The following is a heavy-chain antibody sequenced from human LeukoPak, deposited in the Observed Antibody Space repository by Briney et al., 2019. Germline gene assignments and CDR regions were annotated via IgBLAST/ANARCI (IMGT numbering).Heavy chain of an antibody. CDR1: GFTFSSYA. J-gene: IGHJ4*02. D-gene: IGHD5-12*01. CDR2: MTASSVTF. V-gene: IGHV3-48*03. Sequence: SGGSLRLSCGVSGFTFSSYAMTWVRQVPGRGLEWIAYMTASSVTFYYADSVRGRFTISRDNARNSLFLQMNSLTVEDTAVYYCARSLSGYDPLSAFWGQGTLVTVSS. CDR3: ARSLSGYDPLSAF.